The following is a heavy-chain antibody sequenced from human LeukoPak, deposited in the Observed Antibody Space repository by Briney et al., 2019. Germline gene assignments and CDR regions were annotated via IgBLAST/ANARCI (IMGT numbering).Heavy chain of an antibody. CDR2: ISFDGSNK. V-gene: IGHV3-30*04. CDR1: GSTFSTNA. D-gene: IGHD3-3*01. CDR3: ARDGGDGITIFGVTNWFDP. J-gene: IGHJ5*02. Sequence: GGSLRPSCAPSGSTFSTNAMHWVRQAPGKGLRWVAVISFDGSNKYYADSVKGRFTISRDNSKNTLYLQMNSLRAEDTAVYYCARDGGDGITIFGVTNWFDPWGQGTLVTVSS.